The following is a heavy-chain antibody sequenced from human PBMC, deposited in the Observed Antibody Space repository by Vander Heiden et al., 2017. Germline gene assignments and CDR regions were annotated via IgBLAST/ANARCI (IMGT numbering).Heavy chain of an antibody. CDR2: MNPNSGNT. CDR3: ARGRYPRWPREHYYGMDV. J-gene: IGHJ6*02. CDR1: GYTFTSYD. V-gene: IGHV1-8*01. D-gene: IGHD1-26*01. Sequence: QVQLVQSLAEVKKPGASVKVSCKASGYTFTSYDINWVRQATGQGLEWMGWMNPNSGNTGYAQKFQGRVTMTRNTSISTAYMELSSLRSEETAVYYCARGRYPRWPREHYYGMDVWGQGTTVTVSS.